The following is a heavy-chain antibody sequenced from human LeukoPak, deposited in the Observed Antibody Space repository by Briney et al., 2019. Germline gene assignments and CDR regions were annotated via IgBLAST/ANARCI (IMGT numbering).Heavy chain of an antibody. V-gene: IGHV3-21*01. J-gene: IGHJ5*01. CDR2: ISSGSGYI. CDR3: VRGWFDF. Sequence: GGSLRLSCATSGFTFSSYTMSWVRQAPGKGLEWVSSISSGSGYIKYSGSVKGRFTISRDNAENSVFLQMSSLRVDDTALYYCVRGWFDFWGQGTPVTVSS. CDR1: GFTFSSYT.